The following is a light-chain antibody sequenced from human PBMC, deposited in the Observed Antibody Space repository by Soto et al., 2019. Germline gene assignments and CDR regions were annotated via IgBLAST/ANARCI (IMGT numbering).Light chain of an antibody. J-gene: IGKJ1*01. Sequence: AIQMTQSPSSLSASVGDRVSITCRASQGIRNDLGWYQQKPGNAPKLLIYGAFNLQTGVPSRFSGSGFGTEFTLTISSLQPDDFATYYCQQYNSYQWTFGQGTKVDNK. CDR1: QGIRND. CDR2: GAF. V-gene: IGKV1-6*01. CDR3: QQYNSYQWT.